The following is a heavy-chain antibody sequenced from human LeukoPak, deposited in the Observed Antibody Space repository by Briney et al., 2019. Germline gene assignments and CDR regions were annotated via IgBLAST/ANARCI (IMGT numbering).Heavy chain of an antibody. CDR3: AKTLLTTRPFDY. CDR2: ISDSAVNT. V-gene: IGHV3-23*01. D-gene: IGHD6-6*01. CDR1: GFTFSSYG. Sequence: QPGGSLRLSCAASGFTFSSYGMSWVRQAPGKRLEWVSAISDSAVNTYYADSVKGRFTISRDNSKNTLYLQMDSLRAEDTAVYFCAKTLLTTRPFDYWGQGALVTVSS. J-gene: IGHJ4*02.